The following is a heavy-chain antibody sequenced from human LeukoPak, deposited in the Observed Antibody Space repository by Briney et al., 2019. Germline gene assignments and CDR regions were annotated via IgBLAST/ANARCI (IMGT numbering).Heavy chain of an antibody. D-gene: IGHD6-19*01. J-gene: IGHJ4*02. Sequence: SETLSLTCTVSGGSISSYYWRWIRQPPGKGLEWIGYIYYSGSTNYNPSLKSRVTISVDTSKNQFSLKLSSVTAADTAVYYCARVTRYSSGWYPFDYWGQGTLVTVSS. CDR1: GGSISSYY. CDR2: IYYSGST. V-gene: IGHV4-59*01. CDR3: ARVTRYSSGWYPFDY.